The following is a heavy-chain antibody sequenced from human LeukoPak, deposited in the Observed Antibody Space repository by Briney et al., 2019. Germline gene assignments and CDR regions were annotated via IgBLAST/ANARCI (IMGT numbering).Heavy chain of an antibody. V-gene: IGHV3-21*04. D-gene: IGHD2-15*01. J-gene: IGHJ4*02. CDR1: GFTFSSYS. Sequence: GGSLRLSCAASGFTFSSYSMNWVRQAPGKGLEWVSSISSSSSYIYYADSVKGRFTISRDNSKNTLYLQMNSLRAEDTAVYYCAKLGYCSGGSCYSGYFDYWGQGTLVTVSS. CDR2: ISSSSSYI. CDR3: AKLGYCSGGSCYSGYFDY.